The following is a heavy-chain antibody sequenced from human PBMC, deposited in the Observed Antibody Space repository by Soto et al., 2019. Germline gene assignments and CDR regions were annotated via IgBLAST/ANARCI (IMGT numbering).Heavy chain of an antibody. D-gene: IGHD1-26*01. Sequence: PSETLSLTCTVSGGSISSYYWSWIRQPPGKGLEWIGYIYYSGSTNYNPSLKSRVTISVDTSKNQFSLKLSSVTAADTAVYYCAREYSGSYSYFDYWGQGTLVTVSS. CDR1: GGSISSYY. J-gene: IGHJ4*02. CDR2: IYYSGST. CDR3: AREYSGSYSYFDY. V-gene: IGHV4-59*01.